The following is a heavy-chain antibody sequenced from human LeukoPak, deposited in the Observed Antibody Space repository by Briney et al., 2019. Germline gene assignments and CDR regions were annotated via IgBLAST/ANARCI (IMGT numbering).Heavy chain of an antibody. CDR2: TSGSGGNT. CDR1: GFTLRSYD. CDR3: AKEYSGYDFDY. V-gene: IGHV3-23*01. J-gene: IGHJ4*02. Sequence: GGFLRLSCAASGFTLRSYDMSWVRQAPGKGLERVAATSGSGGNTYYADSVKGRFTISRDNSKNTLYLQMNSLRAEDTAVYYCAKEYSGYDFDYWGQGTLVTVSS. D-gene: IGHD5-12*01.